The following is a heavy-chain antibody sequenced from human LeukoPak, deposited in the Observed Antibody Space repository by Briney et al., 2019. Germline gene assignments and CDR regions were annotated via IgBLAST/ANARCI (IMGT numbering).Heavy chain of an antibody. Sequence: TSETLSLTCAVSGGSISSSTYYWGWIRQPPGKGLEWIGCIYETGSTYYKPSLKSRVTISVDTSKNQFSLKLTSVTAADTAVYYCARHSGSGYYSYFYTMDVWGQGATVTVS. CDR1: GGSISSSTYY. D-gene: IGHD2-15*01. CDR2: IYETGST. V-gene: IGHV4-39*01. J-gene: IGHJ6*02. CDR3: ARHSGSGYYSYFYTMDV.